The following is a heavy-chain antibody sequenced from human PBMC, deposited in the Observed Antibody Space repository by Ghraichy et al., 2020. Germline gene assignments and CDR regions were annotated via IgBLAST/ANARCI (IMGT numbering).Heavy chain of an antibody. J-gene: IGHJ4*02. D-gene: IGHD1-26*01. V-gene: IGHV3-53*01. Sequence: GGSLRLSCAASGFSVSSNYMSWVRQAPGKGLEWVSVIYSGGTTYHADSVKGRFTISRDNSKNTLYLQMNSLRAEDTAVYYCAGGTGSTRRDYWGQGTLVTVSS. CDR3: AGGTGSTRRDY. CDR2: IYSGGTT. CDR1: GFSVSSNY.